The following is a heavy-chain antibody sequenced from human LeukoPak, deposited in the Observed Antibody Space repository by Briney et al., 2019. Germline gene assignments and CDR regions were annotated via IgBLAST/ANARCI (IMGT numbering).Heavy chain of an antibody. J-gene: IGHJ5*02. CDR3: ARSRSRLGEFDH. D-gene: IGHD3-16*01. CDR2: IYYNGIT. V-gene: IGHV4-39*07. Sequence: SETLSLTCTVSGGSISSSIYYWGWIRQPPGKGLEWIGSIYYNGITYHNPSLTSRVTISVDTSKNQFSLKLSSVTAADTAVYYCARSRSRLGEFDHWGQGTLVTVSS. CDR1: GGSISSSIYY.